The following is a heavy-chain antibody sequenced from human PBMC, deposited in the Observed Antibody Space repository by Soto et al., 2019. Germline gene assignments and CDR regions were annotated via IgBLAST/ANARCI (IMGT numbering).Heavy chain of an antibody. CDR2: IYWDDDK. J-gene: IGHJ1*01. Sequence: QITLKESGPTLVKPTQTLTLTCTFSGFSLSTSGVGVGWIRQPPGKALEWLALIYWDDDKRYSPSLKSRLTSTKDTSKNQGVLTMTNMDPVDTATYYCAQTATSGWYLDGYFQHWGQGTLVTVSS. CDR3: AQTATSGWYLDGYFQH. V-gene: IGHV2-5*02. CDR1: GFSLSTSGVG. D-gene: IGHD6-19*01.